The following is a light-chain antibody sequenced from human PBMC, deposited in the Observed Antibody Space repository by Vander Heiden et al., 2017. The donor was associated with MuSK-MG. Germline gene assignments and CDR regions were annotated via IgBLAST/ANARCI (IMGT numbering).Light chain of an antibody. V-gene: IGLV2-23*01. CDR2: EGS. CDR3: CSYSGSSTLYV. J-gene: IGLJ1*01. CDR1: SSDVGSYNL. Sequence: QSALTPPASVSGSPGQSITISCTGTSSDVGSYNLVSWYERHPGKAPKLMIYEGSKRPSGVSNRFSGSKSGNTASLTISGLQTEDEADYYCCSYSGSSTLYVFGSGTKVTVL.